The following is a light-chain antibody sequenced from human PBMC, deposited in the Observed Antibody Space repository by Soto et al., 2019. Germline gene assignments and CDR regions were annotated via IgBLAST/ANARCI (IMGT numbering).Light chain of an antibody. V-gene: IGKV3-20*01. CDR2: GAS. CDR1: QSVSSSY. J-gene: IGKJ4*01. CDR3: QQYGSAPLT. Sequence: EIVLTQSPGTLSLSLGERATLSCRASQSVSSSYLAWYRQRPGQAPRLLIYGASSRATGIPDRFSGRGSGTDFTLTISRLEPQDFAVYYCQQYGSAPLTFGGGTKVEIK.